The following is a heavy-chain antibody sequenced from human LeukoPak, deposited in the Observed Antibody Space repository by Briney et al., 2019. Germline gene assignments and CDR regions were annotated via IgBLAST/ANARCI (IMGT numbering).Heavy chain of an antibody. V-gene: IGHV3-30-3*01. CDR2: ISYDGSNE. CDR1: GFKFSTYA. Sequence: GRSLRLSCAASGFKFSTYAMHWVRQAPGKGLEWVAVISYDGSNEYYAASVKGRFTISRDSSRTTLYLEMNSLRAEDTAAYYCARGEGDYYDTSGYFDYWGQGTLVTVSS. CDR3: ARGEGDYYDTSGYFDY. D-gene: IGHD3-22*01. J-gene: IGHJ4*02.